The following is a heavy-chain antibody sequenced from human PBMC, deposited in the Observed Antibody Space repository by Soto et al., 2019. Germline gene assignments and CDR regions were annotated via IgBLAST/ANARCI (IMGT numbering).Heavy chain of an antibody. CDR1: GFTFSSYA. Sequence: EVQLLESGGGLVQPGGSLRLSCAASGFTFSSYAMSWVRQAPGKGLEWVSAISGSGGSTYYADSVKGRFTISRDNSKNTLYLQMNRLRAEDTAVYYCAKDSYRDSSGYAHFDYWGQGTLVTVSS. CDR2: ISGSGGST. CDR3: AKDSYRDSSGYAHFDY. D-gene: IGHD3-22*01. J-gene: IGHJ4*02. V-gene: IGHV3-23*01.